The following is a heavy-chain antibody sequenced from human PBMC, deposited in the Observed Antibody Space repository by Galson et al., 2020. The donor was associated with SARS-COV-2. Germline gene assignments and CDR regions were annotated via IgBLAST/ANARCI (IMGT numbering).Heavy chain of an antibody. D-gene: IGHD6-13*01. CDR3: ARWGSTDPGGMYG. J-gene: IGHJ6*02. CDR1: GGTFSSYA. Sequence: KISCKASGGTFSSYAISWVRQAPGQGLEWMGGIIPIFGTANYAQKFQGRVTITADESTSTAYMELSSLRSEATVVYYCARWGSTDPGGMYGWGPATTVTVSS. CDR2: IIPIFGTA. V-gene: IGHV1-69*01.